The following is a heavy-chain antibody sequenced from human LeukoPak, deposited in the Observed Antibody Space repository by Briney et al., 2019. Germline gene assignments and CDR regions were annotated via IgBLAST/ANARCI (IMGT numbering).Heavy chain of an antibody. CDR2: IYYSGST. D-gene: IGHD3-10*01. CDR1: GGSFSGYY. CDR3: ARHYGSGSHDY. Sequence: SETLSLTCAVYGGSFSGYYWSWNRQPPGKGLEWIGYIYYSGSTNYNPSLKSRVTISVDRSKNQFSLKLSSVTAADTAVYYCARHYGSGSHDYWGQGTLVTVSS. V-gene: IGHV4-59*08. J-gene: IGHJ4*02.